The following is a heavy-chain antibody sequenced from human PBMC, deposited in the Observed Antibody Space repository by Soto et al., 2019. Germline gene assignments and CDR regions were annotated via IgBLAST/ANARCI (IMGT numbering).Heavy chain of an antibody. CDR3: ARDDVLCHGGRSYGVPLDV. CDR2: IIPILGIA. Sequence: ASVKVSCKASGGTFSSYTISWVRQAPGQGLEWMGRIIPILGIANYAQKFQGRVTITADKSTSTAYMELSSLRAEDTAVYYCARDDVLCHGGRSYGVPLDVWGKGTTVTVSS. D-gene: IGHD2-15*01. J-gene: IGHJ6*04. CDR1: GGTFSSYT. V-gene: IGHV1-69*02.